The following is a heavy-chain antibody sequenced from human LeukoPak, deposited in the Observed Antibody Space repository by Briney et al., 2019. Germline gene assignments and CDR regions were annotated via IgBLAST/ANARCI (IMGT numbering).Heavy chain of an antibody. CDR1: GGSISSYF. Sequence: PSETLSLTCTVSGGSISSYFWSWIRQPPGKGLEWIGFVYFSGRTSYNPSLKSRVSISLDTSKNQISLKVSSLTAADTAVYYCARNKGRYGSGRVHFDPWGQGTLVTVSS. J-gene: IGHJ5*02. D-gene: IGHD3-10*01. CDR2: VYFSGRT. CDR3: ARNKGRYGSGRVHFDP. V-gene: IGHV4-59*01.